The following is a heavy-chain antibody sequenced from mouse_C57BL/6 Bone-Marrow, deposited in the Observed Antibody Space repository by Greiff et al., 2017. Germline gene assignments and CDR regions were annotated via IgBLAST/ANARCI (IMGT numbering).Heavy chain of an antibody. V-gene: IGHV5-4*01. CDR2: ISDGGSYT. J-gene: IGHJ4*01. D-gene: IGHD1-1*01. Sequence: EVQLVESGGGLVKPGGSLKLSCAASGFTFSSYAMSWVRQTPEKRLEWVATISDGGSYTYYPDNVKGRFTISRDNAKNNLYLQMSHLKSEETAMYYCAREIYYYGSSPYYAMDYWGQGTSVTVSS. CDR1: GFTFSSYA. CDR3: AREIYYYGSSPYYAMDY.